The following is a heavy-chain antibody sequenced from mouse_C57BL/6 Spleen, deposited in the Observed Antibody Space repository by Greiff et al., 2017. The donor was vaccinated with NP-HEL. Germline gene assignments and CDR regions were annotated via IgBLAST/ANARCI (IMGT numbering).Heavy chain of an antibody. V-gene: IGHV1-42*01. CDR1: GYSFTGYY. D-gene: IGHD1-1*02. Sequence: VQLKQSGPELVKPGASVKISCKASGYSFTGYYMNWVKQSPEKSLEWIGEINPSTGGTTYNQKFKAKATLTVDKSSSTAYMQLKSLTSEDSAVYYCARSGGGFDYWGQGTTLTVSS. CDR3: ARSGGGFDY. CDR2: INPSTGGT. J-gene: IGHJ2*01.